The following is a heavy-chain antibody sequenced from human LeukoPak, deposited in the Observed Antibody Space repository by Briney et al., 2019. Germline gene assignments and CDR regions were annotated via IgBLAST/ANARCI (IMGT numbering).Heavy chain of an antibody. Sequence: PGGSLRLSCAASGFTFSSYAMSWLRQAPGKGLEWVSAITGSGGSTYYADSVKGRFTISRDNSKNTLYLQMNSLRAEDTAVYYCARTTEGGYTYDYFYYYYMDVWGKGTTVTISS. CDR1: GFTFSSYA. D-gene: IGHD5-18*01. CDR2: ITGSGGST. V-gene: IGHV3-23*01. CDR3: ARTTEGGYTYDYFYYYYMDV. J-gene: IGHJ6*03.